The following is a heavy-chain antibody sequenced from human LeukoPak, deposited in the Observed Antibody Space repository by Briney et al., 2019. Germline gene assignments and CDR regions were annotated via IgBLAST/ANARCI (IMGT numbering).Heavy chain of an antibody. V-gene: IGHV3-23*01. J-gene: IGHJ4*02. Sequence: GGSLRLSCAASGFTFSNSGMSWVRQAPGKGLEWVSAISVSGNTYHADSVKGRFTISRDSSKNTLYLQMNRLRAEDAAVYYCAKAPVTTCSGACCYPFDYWGQGTLVTVSS. CDR1: GFTFSNSG. CDR2: ISVSGNT. CDR3: AKAPVTTCSGACCYPFDY. D-gene: IGHD2-15*01.